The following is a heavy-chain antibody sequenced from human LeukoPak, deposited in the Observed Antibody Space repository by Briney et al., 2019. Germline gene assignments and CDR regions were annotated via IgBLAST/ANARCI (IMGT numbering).Heavy chain of an antibody. Sequence: PGGSLRLSCAASGFTASCNYMSWVRQAPGKGLEWVSVIYSGGSTYYADSVKGRFTISRDNAKNTLNLQMNSLRAEDTAVYYCARDLGQYYDTSDNWFDPWGQGTLVTVSS. J-gene: IGHJ5*02. CDR1: GFTASCNY. CDR2: IYSGGST. CDR3: ARDLGQYYDTSDNWFDP. V-gene: IGHV3-53*01. D-gene: IGHD3-22*01.